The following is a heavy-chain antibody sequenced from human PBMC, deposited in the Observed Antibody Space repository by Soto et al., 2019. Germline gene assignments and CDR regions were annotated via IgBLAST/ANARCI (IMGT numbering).Heavy chain of an antibody. Sequence: PGGSLRRSWAGSGFTFNDSYIILMRKAPGKGLECISYITFSGNTVYYADSLKGRFTISRDNAKNSLYLQMNRLRAEDTAVYYCARVSWREKYGMDVWGQGTTVTVSS. J-gene: IGHJ6*02. CDR2: ITFSGNTV. CDR1: GFTFNDSY. CDR3: ARVSWREKYGMDV. V-gene: IGHV3-11*01.